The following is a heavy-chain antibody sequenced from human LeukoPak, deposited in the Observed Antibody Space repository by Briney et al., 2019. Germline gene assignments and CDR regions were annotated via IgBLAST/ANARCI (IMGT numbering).Heavy chain of an antibody. D-gene: IGHD5-18*01. V-gene: IGHV1-2*02. J-gene: IGHJ5*02. Sequence: ASVKVSCKASGYTFTSYAMNWVRQGPGQGLEWMGWINPNSGGTNYAQKFQGRVTMTRDTSISTAYMELSRLRSDDTAVYYCARDGGYSYGYSVNWFDPWGQGTLVTAPS. CDR1: GYTFTSYA. CDR2: INPNSGGT. CDR3: ARDGGYSYGYSVNWFDP.